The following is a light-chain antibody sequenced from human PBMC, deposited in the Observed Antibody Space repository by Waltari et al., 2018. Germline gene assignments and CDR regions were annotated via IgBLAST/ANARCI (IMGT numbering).Light chain of an antibody. Sequence: DIQMTQSPSTLSASVGDRVSITCRASQSISGWLAWYQQKPGKAPKLMIYKASSLLSGVPSRFSGSGSGTEFTLTISSLQPDDFATYYCQQYKSYSRTFGQGTKVEIK. CDR1: QSISGW. CDR2: KAS. J-gene: IGKJ1*01. V-gene: IGKV1-5*03. CDR3: QQYKSYSRT.